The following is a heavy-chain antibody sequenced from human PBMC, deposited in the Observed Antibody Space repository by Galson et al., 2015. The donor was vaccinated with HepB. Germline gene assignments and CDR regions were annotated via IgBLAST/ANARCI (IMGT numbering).Heavy chain of an antibody. Sequence: SLRLSCAASGFTFSSYAMSWVRQAPGKGLEWVSAISGSGGSTYYADSVKGRFTISRDNSKNTLYLQMNSLRAEDTAVYYCAKGSLSRLLRFFERVLDYWGQGTLVTVSS. D-gene: IGHD3-3*01. CDR3: AKGSLSRLLRFFERVLDY. V-gene: IGHV3-23*01. CDR1: GFTFSSYA. CDR2: ISGSGGST. J-gene: IGHJ4*02.